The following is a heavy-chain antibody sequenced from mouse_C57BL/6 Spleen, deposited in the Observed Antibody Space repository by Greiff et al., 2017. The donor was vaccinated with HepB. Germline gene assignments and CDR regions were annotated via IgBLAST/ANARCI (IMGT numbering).Heavy chain of an antibody. J-gene: IGHJ1*03. CDR3: ARGYYGSSPYWYFDV. V-gene: IGHV5-4*01. CDR1: GFTFSSYA. Sequence: EVHLVESGGGLVKPGGSLKLSCAASGFTFSSYAMSWVRQTPEKRLEWVATISDGGSYTYYPDNVKGRFTISRDNAKNNLYLQMGHLKSEDTAMYYCARGYYGSSPYWYFDVWGTGTTVTVSS. D-gene: IGHD1-1*01. CDR2: ISDGGSYT.